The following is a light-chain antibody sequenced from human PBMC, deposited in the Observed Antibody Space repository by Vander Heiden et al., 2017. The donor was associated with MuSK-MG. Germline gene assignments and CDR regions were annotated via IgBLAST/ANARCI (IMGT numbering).Light chain of an antibody. CDR3: QQYNSYSRLT. J-gene: IGKJ4*01. CDR1: QSISSW. V-gene: IGKV1-5*01. CDR2: DAS. Sequence: DIQMTQSPSTLSASVGDRVTITCRASQSISSWLAWYQQKPGKAPKLLIYDASNLESGVPSRFSGSGSGTEFTLTISSLQPDDFATYYCQQYNSYSRLTFGGGTKVEIK.